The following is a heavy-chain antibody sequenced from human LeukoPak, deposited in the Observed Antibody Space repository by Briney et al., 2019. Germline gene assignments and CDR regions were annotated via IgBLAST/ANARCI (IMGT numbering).Heavy chain of an antibody. CDR3: ARETPPHWYDSSGEHRQYAFDI. D-gene: IGHD3-22*01. J-gene: IGHJ3*02. CDR2: IIPMFATS. CDR1: GGTLSSYA. V-gene: IGHV1-69*13. Sequence: EASVNVSCKASGGTLSSYAISWVRQAPGQGLEWMGGIIPMFATSNYAQKFQGRVTITADESTSTAYMELSSLRSEDTAVYYCARETPPHWYDSSGEHRQYAFDIWGQGTMVTVSS.